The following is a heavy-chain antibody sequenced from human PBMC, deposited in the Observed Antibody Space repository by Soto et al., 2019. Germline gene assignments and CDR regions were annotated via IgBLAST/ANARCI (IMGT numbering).Heavy chain of an antibody. CDR3: ARSGGDYVKRYALDI. J-gene: IGHJ3*02. Sequence: GGSLRLSCAASGFTFSSYSMNWVRQAPGKGLEWVSSISSNSSYIYYADSVKGRFTISRDNAKNSLYLQMYSLRAEDTAVYYCARSGGDYVKRYALDIWGQGTMVTVSS. CDR2: ISSNSSYI. D-gene: IGHD2-21*02. V-gene: IGHV3-21*01. CDR1: GFTFSSYS.